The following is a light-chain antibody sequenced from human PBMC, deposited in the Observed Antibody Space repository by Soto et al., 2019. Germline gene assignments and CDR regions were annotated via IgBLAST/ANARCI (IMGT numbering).Light chain of an antibody. CDR3: QQYGRSTWT. CDR2: AAS. V-gene: IGKV1-39*01. J-gene: IGKJ1*01. Sequence: DIQMTQSPSSLSASVGDRVTITCRASQSISSYLNWYQQKPGKAPKLLIYAASSLQSGVPSRFSGSGSGTDFTLTIRRLEPEDFAVYYCQQYGRSTWTFGQGTKVDIK. CDR1: QSISSY.